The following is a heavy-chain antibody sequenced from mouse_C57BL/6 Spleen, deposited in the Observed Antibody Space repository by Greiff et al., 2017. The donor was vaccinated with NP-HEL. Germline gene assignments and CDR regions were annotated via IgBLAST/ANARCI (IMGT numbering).Heavy chain of an antibody. CDR3: AFYDWFAY. V-gene: IGHV1-82*01. Sequence: QVHVKQSGPELVKPGASVKISCKASGYAFSSSWMNWVKQRPGKGLEWIGRIYPGDGDTNYNGKFKGKATLTADKSSSTAYMQLSSLTSEDSAVYFCAFYDWFAYWGQGTLVTVSA. D-gene: IGHD2-12*01. CDR2: IYPGDGDT. CDR1: GYAFSSSW. J-gene: IGHJ3*01.